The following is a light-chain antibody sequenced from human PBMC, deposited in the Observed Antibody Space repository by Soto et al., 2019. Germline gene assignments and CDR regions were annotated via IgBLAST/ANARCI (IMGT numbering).Light chain of an antibody. CDR1: QSVSSNY. Sequence: ELVLTQSPGTLSLSPGERATLSCRASQSVSSNYLAWYQQKPGQAPRLLIYGASSRATGIPDRFSGSGSGTDFTLTISRLEPEDFAVYYCQQYGSSPRFGQGTRLEIK. CDR2: GAS. CDR3: QQYGSSPR. J-gene: IGKJ5*01. V-gene: IGKV3-20*01.